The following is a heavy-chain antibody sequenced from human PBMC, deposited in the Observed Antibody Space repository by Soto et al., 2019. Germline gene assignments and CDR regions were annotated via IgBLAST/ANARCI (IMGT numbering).Heavy chain of an antibody. D-gene: IGHD6-13*01. CDR3: ARDRYSSSWYARCTDDAFDI. V-gene: IGHV3-7*01. CDR1: GFTFSSCW. J-gene: IGHJ3*02. Sequence: EVQLVESGGGLVQPGGSLRLSCAASGFTFSSCWMSWVRQAPGKGLEWGANIKQDGSEKYYVDSVKGRFTISGDNAKNSLYMQMNSLRAEDTAVYYCARDRYSSSWYARCTDDAFDIWGQGTMVTVSS. CDR2: IKQDGSEK.